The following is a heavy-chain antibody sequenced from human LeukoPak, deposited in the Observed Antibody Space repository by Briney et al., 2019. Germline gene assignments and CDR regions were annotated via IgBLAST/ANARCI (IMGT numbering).Heavy chain of an antibody. D-gene: IGHD2-15*01. V-gene: IGHV3-21*01. J-gene: IGHJ4*02. CDR1: GFTFSSYS. Sequence: GGSLRLSCAASGFTFSSYSMNWVRQAPGKGLEWVSSIGSSSSYIYYADSVKGRFTISRDNAKNSLYLQMNSLRAEDTAVYYCARAGAAAPRGSDYWGQGTLVTVSS. CDR2: IGSSSSYI. CDR3: ARAGAAAPRGSDY.